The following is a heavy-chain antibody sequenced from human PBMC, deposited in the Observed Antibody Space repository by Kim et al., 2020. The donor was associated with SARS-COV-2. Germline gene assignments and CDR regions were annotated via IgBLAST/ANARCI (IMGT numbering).Heavy chain of an antibody. Sequence: GGSLRLSCAASGFTFRNYGMEWVRQAPGKGLEWVALIWYDGSNSYYEDSVKGRFTISRDNSKNTLYLQLKSLRTEDTAVYYCATVRGSSWANWYFDLWGR. D-gene: IGHD6-13*01. J-gene: IGHJ2*01. CDR1: GFTFRNYG. CDR2: IWYDGSNS. V-gene: IGHV3-33*01. CDR3: ATVRGSSWANWYFDL.